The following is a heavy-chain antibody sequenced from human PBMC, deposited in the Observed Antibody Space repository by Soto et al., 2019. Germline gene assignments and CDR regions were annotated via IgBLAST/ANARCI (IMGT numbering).Heavy chain of an antibody. V-gene: IGHV4-31*03. CDR3: ARLPKWLGLDY. J-gene: IGHJ4*02. D-gene: IGHD6-19*01. Sequence: KPSETLSLTCTVSGGSISSGGYYWSWIRQHPGKGLEWIGYIYYSGSTYYNPSLKSRVTISVDTSKNQFSLKLSSVTAADTAVYYCARLPKWLGLDYWGQGTLVTVSS. CDR2: IYYSGST. CDR1: GGSISSGGYY.